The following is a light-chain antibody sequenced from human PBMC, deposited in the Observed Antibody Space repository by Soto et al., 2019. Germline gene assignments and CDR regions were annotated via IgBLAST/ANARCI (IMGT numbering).Light chain of an antibody. J-gene: IGKJ3*01. CDR3: QQSYSTPFT. V-gene: IGKV1-39*01. Sequence: DIQMTPSPSSLSASVGDRVTITCRASQSISSYLNWYQQKPGKAPKLLIYAASSLQSGIPSRFSGSGSGTDFTLTISRLQPEDFATYYCQQSYSTPFTFGPGTKVDIK. CDR1: QSISSY. CDR2: AAS.